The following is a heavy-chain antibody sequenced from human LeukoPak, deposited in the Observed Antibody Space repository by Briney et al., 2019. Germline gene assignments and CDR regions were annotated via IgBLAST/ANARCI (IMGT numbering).Heavy chain of an antibody. Sequence: SVTLSLTCTVSGGSISSGSYYWSWIRQPAGKGLEWIGRIYTSGSTNYNPSFKSRVTISVDTSKNQFSLKLSSVTAADTAVYYCARDLGLEQETDFGWFDPWGQGTLVTVSS. V-gene: IGHV4-61*02. J-gene: IGHJ5*02. D-gene: IGHD1/OR15-1a*01. CDR2: IYTSGST. CDR3: ARDLGLEQETDFGWFDP. CDR1: GGSISSGSYY.